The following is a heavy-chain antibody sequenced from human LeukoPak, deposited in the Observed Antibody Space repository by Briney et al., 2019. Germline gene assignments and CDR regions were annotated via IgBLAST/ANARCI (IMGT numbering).Heavy chain of an antibody. V-gene: IGHV4-59*08. CDR3: ARHGGGFGSGTYYNFDC. Sequence: SETLSLTCTVSGGSISSYFWSRIRQPPGKGLEWIGYMYYSGSTSYNPSLKSRVTISVDTSMHQFSLKLTSVTAADTAVYYCARHGGGFGSGTYYNFDCWGQGTLVTVSS. J-gene: IGHJ4*02. CDR2: MYYSGST. CDR1: GGSISSYF. D-gene: IGHD3-10*01.